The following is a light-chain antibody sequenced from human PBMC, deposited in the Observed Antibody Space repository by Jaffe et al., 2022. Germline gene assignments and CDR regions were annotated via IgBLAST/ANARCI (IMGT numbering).Light chain of an antibody. CDR3: QQYYSYPL. J-gene: IGKJ1*01. CDR2: AAS. CDR1: QGISSY. V-gene: IGKV1-8*01. Sequence: AIRMTQSPSSLSASTGDRVTITCRASQGISSYLAWYQQKPGKAPKLLIYAASTLQSGVPSRFSGSGSGTDFTLTISCLQSEDFATYYCQQYYSYPLFGQGTKVEIK.